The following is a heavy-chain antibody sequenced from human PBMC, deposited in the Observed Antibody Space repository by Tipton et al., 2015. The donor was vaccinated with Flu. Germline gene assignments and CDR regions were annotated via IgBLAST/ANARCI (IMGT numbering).Heavy chain of an antibody. CDR2: IYYSGST. D-gene: IGHD3-9*01. CDR1: GGSISSYTYY. J-gene: IGHJ6*02. CDR3: ARDRVPYYDLLTGHPPYDHYSYGMDV. V-gene: IGHV4-39*07. Sequence: GLVKPSETLSLTCTVSGGSISSYTYYWGWIRQSPGTGLEWIGSIYYSGSTYYNPSLKSRVTMSIDTSKNQFSLKLTSVTAADTAVYFCARDRVPYYDLLTGHPPYDHYSYGMDVWGQGTKVTVSS.